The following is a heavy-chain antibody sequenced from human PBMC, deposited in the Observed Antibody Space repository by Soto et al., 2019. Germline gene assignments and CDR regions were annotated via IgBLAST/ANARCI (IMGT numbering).Heavy chain of an antibody. CDR1: GFTFSSYG. V-gene: IGHV3-30*18. D-gene: IGHD3-22*01. CDR2: ISYDGSNK. CDR3: AKDKTMIAVGAFDI. Sequence: QVQLVESGGGVVQPGRSLRLSCAASGFTFSSYGMHWVRQAPGKGLEWVAVISYDGSNKYYADSVKGRFTISRDNSKNTLYLQMNSLRAEDTAVYYCAKDKTMIAVGAFDIWGQGTMVTVSS. J-gene: IGHJ3*02.